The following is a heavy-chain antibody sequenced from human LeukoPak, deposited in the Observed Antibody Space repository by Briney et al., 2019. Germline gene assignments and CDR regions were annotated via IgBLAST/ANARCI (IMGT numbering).Heavy chain of an antibody. V-gene: IGHV1-18*01. CDR2: ISVYNGNT. CDR3: ARVDIVVVTAIRTLDY. Sequence: GASVKVSCKASGYTFTSYGISWVRQAPGQGLEWMVWISVYNGNTNYAQKLQGRVTMTTDTSTSTAYMELRSLRSDDTAVYYCARVDIVVVTAIRTLDYWGQGTLVTVSS. J-gene: IGHJ4*02. D-gene: IGHD2-21*02. CDR1: GYTFTSYG.